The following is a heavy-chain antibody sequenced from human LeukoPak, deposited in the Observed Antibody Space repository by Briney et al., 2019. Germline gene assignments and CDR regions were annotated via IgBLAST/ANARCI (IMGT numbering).Heavy chain of an antibody. J-gene: IGHJ3*02. CDR1: GFNFSSSG. CDR3: ATEKEDAFDI. CDR2: IWYDGSSK. V-gene: IGHV3-33*01. Sequence: PGGSLRHSCAASGFNFSSSGMHWVRLAPGKGLEWVAVIWYDGSSKYYADSVKGRFTISRDNSKNTLYLQMNSLRAEDTAMYYCATEKEDAFDIWGQGTMVTVSS.